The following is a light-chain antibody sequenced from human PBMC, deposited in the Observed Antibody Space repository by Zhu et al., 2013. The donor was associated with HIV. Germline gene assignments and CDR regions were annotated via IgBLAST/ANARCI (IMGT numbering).Light chain of an antibody. V-gene: IGLV3-1*01. CDR2: QDT. CDR1: KLGDKY. J-gene: IGLJ2*01. CDR3: QAWASITAV. Sequence: SYELTQPPSVSVSPGQTASITCSGDKLGDKYACWYQQKPGQSPVLVIYQDTKRPSGIPERFSGSNSGNTATLTISGAQPMDEADYYCQAWASITAVFGGGTKLTVL.